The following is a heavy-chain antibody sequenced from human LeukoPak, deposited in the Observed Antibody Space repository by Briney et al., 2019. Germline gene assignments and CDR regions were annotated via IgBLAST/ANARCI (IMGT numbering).Heavy chain of an antibody. D-gene: IGHD1-26*01. J-gene: IGHJ5*02. CDR1: GGSISSYY. CDR3: ARHSLSAGEEQNWFDP. Sequence: SETLSLTCTVSGGSISSYYWSWIRQPAGKGLEWIGRIYTSGSTNYNPSLKSRVTISVDTSKNQFSLKLSSVTAADTAVYYCARHSLSAGEEQNWFDPWGQGTLVTVSS. V-gene: IGHV4-4*07. CDR2: IYTSGST.